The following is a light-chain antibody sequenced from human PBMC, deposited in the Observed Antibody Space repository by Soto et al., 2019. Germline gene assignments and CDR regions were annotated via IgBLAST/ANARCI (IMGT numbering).Light chain of an antibody. J-gene: IGKJ5*01. CDR2: DAS. CDR3: QQHLDLSPT. Sequence: DIPMTQSPPPLSSPVGDRVPTPCPASQDIRNFLNWYQQKPGKAPKLLISDASSLEAGVPQRFSGSGFGTDFTLAISSLQAEDFATYFCQQHLDLSPTFGPGTRLEIK. V-gene: IGKV1-33*01. CDR1: QDIRNF.